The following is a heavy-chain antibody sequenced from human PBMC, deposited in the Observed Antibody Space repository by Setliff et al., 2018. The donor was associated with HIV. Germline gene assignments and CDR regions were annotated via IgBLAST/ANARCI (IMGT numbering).Heavy chain of an antibody. D-gene: IGHD5-18*01. CDR3: AREGKTALVTKYFDY. V-gene: IGHV4-31*11. J-gene: IGHJ4*02. CDR2: IDYSGSA. Sequence: SETLSLTCAVSGVSITSATYYWSWIRHSPGKGLEWIGYIDYSGSAFYNPSLKSRLTISRDMSKNQFSLRMKSVTAADTAVYYCAREGKTALVTKYFDYWGQGTLVTVSS. CDR1: GVSITSATYY.